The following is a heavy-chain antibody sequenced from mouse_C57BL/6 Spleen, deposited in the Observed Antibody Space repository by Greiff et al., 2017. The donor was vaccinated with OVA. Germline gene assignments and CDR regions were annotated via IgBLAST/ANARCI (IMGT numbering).Heavy chain of an antibody. J-gene: IGHJ4*01. Sequence: QVQLQQPGAELVMPGASVKLSCKASGYTFTSYWMHWVKQRPGQGLEWIGEIDPSDSYTNYNQKFKGKSTLTVDKSSSTAYMQLSSLTSEDSAVYYCARRLLFYAMVYWGQGTSVTVSS. V-gene: IGHV1-69*01. D-gene: IGHD2-3*01. CDR3: ARRLLFYAMVY. CDR1: GYTFTSYW. CDR2: IDPSDSYT.